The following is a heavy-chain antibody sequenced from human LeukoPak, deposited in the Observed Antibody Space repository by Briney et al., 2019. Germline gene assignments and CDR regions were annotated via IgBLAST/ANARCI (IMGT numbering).Heavy chain of an antibody. Sequence: PSETLSLTCAVSGYSISSGYYWGWIRQPPGKGLEWIGSIDHSGSTYCDPSLKSRFTISVDTSKHQLSLQLSSVTAADTAVYYYARNRGRAAAGLGGYYYYYMDVWGKGTTVTVSS. CDR1: GYSISSGYY. J-gene: IGHJ6*03. D-gene: IGHD6-25*01. CDR3: ARNRGRAAAGLGGYYYYYMDV. V-gene: IGHV4-38-2*01. CDR2: IDHSGST.